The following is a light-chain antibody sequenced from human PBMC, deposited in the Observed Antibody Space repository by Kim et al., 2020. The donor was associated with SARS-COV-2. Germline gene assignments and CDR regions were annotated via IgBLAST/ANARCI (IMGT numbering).Light chain of an antibody. Sequence: QSALTQPASVSGSPGQSITISCTGTSSDVGGYNYVSWYQQHPGKAPKLMIYDVSKRPSGVSNRFSGSKSGNTASLTISGLQAGDEADYYCSSYTSSSNVVFRGGAQLTVL. CDR3: SSYTSSSNVV. J-gene: IGLJ2*01. V-gene: IGLV2-14*01. CDR1: SSDVGGYNY. CDR2: DVS.